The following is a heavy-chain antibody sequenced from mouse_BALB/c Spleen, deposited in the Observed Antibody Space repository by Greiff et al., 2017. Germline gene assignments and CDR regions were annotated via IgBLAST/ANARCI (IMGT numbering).Heavy chain of an antibody. Sequence: VKLVESGAELAKPGASVKMSCKASGYTFTSYWMHWVNQRPGQGLEWIGYINPSTGYTEYNQKFKDKATLTADKSSSTAYMQLSSLTSEDSAVYYCARSPPSAYFDYWGQGTTLTVSS. CDR1: GYTFTSYW. CDR2: INPSTGYT. CDR3: ARSPPSAYFDY. D-gene: IGHD3-1*01. J-gene: IGHJ2*01. V-gene: IGHV1-7*01.